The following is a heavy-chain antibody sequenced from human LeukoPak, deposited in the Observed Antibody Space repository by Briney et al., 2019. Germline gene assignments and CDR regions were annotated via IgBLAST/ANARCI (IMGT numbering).Heavy chain of an antibody. CDR2: ISYDGSNK. Sequence: PGGSLRLSCAASGFTFSSYAMHWVRQAPGKGLEWVAVISYDGSNKYYADSVKGRFTISRDNSKNTLYLQMNSLRAEDTAVYYCAKAGSLRSFDWLLYYFDYWGQGTLVTVSS. J-gene: IGHJ4*02. CDR3: AKAGSLRSFDWLLYYFDY. D-gene: IGHD3-9*01. CDR1: GFTFSSYA. V-gene: IGHV3-30*04.